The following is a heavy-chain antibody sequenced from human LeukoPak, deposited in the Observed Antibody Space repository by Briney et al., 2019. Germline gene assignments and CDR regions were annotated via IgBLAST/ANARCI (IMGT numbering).Heavy chain of an antibody. J-gene: IGHJ3*02. CDR3: ARLKTKAGTDAFDI. CDR2: ISAYNGNT. V-gene: IGHV1-18*01. CDR1: GYTFTSYG. Sequence: ASVKVSCKASGYTFTSYGISWVRQAPGQGLEWMGWISAYNGNTNYAQELQGRVTMTTDTSTSTAYMELRSLRSDDTAVYYCARLKTKAGTDAFDIWGQGTMVTVSS. D-gene: IGHD6-19*01.